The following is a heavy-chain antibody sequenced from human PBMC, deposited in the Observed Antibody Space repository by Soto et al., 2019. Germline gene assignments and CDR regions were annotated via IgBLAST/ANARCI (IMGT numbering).Heavy chain of an antibody. CDR3: ARHEVVRGTDYYYGMDV. CDR2: IYYSGST. V-gene: IGHV4-39*01. D-gene: IGHD3-10*01. CDR1: GGSISSSSYY. Sequence: SETLTLTCTVSGGSISSSSYYWGWIRQPPGKGLEWIGSIYYSGSTYYNPSLKSRVTISVDTSKNQFSLKLSSVTAADTAVYYCARHEVVRGTDYYYGMDVWGQGTTVTVSS. J-gene: IGHJ6*02.